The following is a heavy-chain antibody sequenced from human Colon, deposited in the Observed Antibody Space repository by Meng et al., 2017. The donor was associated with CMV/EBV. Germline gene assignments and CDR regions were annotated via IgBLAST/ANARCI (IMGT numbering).Heavy chain of an antibody. J-gene: IGHJ6*02. Sequence: GGSLRLSCGASGFTLSNYWMTWVRQAPGKGLEWLANIKEDGSEKYYADSVKGRFTISRDNAKNSLYLHMNNLRAEDTAVYYCARDYCSSPSCYDYVLDVWGQGTTVTVS. CDR1: GFTLSNYW. V-gene: IGHV3-7*01. D-gene: IGHD2-2*01. CDR2: IKEDGSEK. CDR3: ARDYCSSPSCYDYVLDV.